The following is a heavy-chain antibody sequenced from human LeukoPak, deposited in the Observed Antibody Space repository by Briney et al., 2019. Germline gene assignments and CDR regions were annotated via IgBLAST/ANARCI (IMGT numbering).Heavy chain of an antibody. J-gene: IGHJ3*02. D-gene: IGHD4-17*01. CDR3: AKVFYGDYSATAFDI. CDR1: GFTVSSNY. Sequence: PGGSLRLSCAASGFTVSSNYMSWVRQAPGKGLEWVSIIYSGGSTYYADSVKGRFTISRDNSKDTLYLQMNSLRAEDTAVYYCAKVFYGDYSATAFDIWGQGTMVTVSS. V-gene: IGHV3-53*01. CDR2: IYSGGST.